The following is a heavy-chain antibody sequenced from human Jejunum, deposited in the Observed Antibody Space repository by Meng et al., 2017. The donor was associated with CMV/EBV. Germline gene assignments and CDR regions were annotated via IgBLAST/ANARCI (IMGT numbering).Heavy chain of an antibody. CDR2: IRYDGNQE. D-gene: IGHD6-13*01. CDR3: ATKAGAGRTDW. Sequence: TSGFTFRNSAMHWVRQAPGKGLEWVTFIRYDGNQEFYADSVRGRFTVSRDHSTTTVYLPLTSLIPGHPAFSYCATKAGAGRTDWWGQGTRVTVSS. J-gene: IGHJ4*02. V-gene: IGHV3-30*02. CDR1: GFTFRNSA.